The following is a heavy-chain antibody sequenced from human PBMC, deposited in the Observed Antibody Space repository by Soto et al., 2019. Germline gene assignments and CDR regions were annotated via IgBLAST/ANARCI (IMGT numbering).Heavy chain of an antibody. CDR2: INWNSGIT. CDR1: GFTFEDHA. J-gene: IGHJ5*02. CDR3: TKGRGAHTVVSNWVDP. Sequence: EVQLVESGGGLVQPGKSLKLSCVAIGFTFEDHAMHWIRQVPGKGLEWVAGINWNSGITGYADSVKGRFTISRDNTNNTLHLEMNSLKSEDKALYYCTKGRGAHTVVSNWVDPCGQGTPFTVSS. D-gene: IGHD4-4*01. V-gene: IGHV3-9*01.